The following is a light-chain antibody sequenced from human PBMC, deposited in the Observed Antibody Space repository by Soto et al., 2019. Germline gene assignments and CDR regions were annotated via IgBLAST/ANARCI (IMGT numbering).Light chain of an antibody. CDR2: DAS. J-gene: IGKJ5*01. V-gene: IGKV3-11*01. CDR3: QQRTHWPPRPT. CDR1: QSISNY. Sequence: EIVLTQSPATLSLSPGERATLSCRASQSISNYLAWYQHKPGQPPRLLIFDASNRATGIPARFSGSGSGTDFTLTISNLEPEDFAVYYCQQRTHWPPRPTFGQGTRLEIK.